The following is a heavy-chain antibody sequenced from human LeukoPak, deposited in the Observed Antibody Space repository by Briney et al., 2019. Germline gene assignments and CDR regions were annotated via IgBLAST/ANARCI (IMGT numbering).Heavy chain of an antibody. D-gene: IGHD3-3*01. CDR2: TRNKANSYTT. CDR3: ARESEIRFLEWLFVFDY. V-gene: IGHV3-72*01. J-gene: IGHJ4*02. Sequence: GGSLRLSCAASGFTFDDYGMTWVRQAPGKGLEWVGRTRNKANSYTTEYAASVKGRFTISRDDSKNSLYLQMNSLRAEDTAVYYCARESEIRFLEWLFVFDYWGQGTLVTVSS. CDR1: GFTFDDYG.